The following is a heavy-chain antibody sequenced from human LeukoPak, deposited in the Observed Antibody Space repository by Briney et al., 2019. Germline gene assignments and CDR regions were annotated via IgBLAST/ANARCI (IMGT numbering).Heavy chain of an antibody. CDR1: GGSISSYY. CDR2: IYYSGST. CDR3: ARGKRRSIIWQQLSFWFDP. D-gene: IGHD6-13*01. V-gene: IGHV4-59*01. J-gene: IGHJ5*02. Sequence: SETLSLTCTVSGGSISSYYLSWIRQPPGKGLEWIGYIYYSGSTNYNPSLKSRVTISVDTSKNQFSLKLSSVTAADTAVYYWARGKRRSIIWQQLSFWFDPWGQGTLVTVSS.